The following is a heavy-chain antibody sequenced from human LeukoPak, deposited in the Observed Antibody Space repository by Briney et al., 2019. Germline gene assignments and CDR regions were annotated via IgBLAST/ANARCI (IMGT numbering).Heavy chain of an antibody. D-gene: IGHD2-15*01. CDR3: ARQYCSGGSCYPLFDY. CDR2: MNPNSGNT. Sequence: ASVKVSCKASGYTFTSYDINWVRQATGQGLEWMGWMNPNSGNTGYAQKFQGRVTITRNTSISTAYMELSSLRSEDTAVYYCARQYCSGGSCYPLFDYWGQGTLVTVSS. CDR1: GYTFTSYD. J-gene: IGHJ4*02. V-gene: IGHV1-8*03.